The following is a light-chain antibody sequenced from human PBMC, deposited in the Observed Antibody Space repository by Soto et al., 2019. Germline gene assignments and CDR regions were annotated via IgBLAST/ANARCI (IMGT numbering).Light chain of an antibody. CDR1: QSVSSN. Sequence: EIVMTQSPATLAGPPGGRITLSCRASQSVSSNLAWYQQKPGQAPRLLISGTFSRATGIPDRFSGSGSGTDFTLTISRLEPEDFAVYYCQQYGSSPRWTFGQGTKVDIK. CDR2: GTF. V-gene: IGKV3-20*01. J-gene: IGKJ1*01. CDR3: QQYGSSPRWT.